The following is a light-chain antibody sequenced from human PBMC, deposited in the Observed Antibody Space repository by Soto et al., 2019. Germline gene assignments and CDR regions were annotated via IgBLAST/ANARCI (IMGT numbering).Light chain of an antibody. J-gene: IGLJ2*01. CDR1: SSDIGNYDF. V-gene: IGLV2-14*01. Sequence: QSALTQPASVSGSPGQSITISCSGTSSDIGNYDFVSWYQQVPGTAPKAMIYEVSSRPSGVSNRFSGSKSGNTPSLTISGPQAEEEAYYYCSSYTTSTSFILFGGGTKLTVL. CDR2: EVS. CDR3: SSYTTSTSFIL.